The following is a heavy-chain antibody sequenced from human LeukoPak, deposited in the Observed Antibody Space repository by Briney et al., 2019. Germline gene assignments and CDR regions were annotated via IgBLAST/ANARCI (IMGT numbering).Heavy chain of an antibody. Sequence: QPGRSLRLSCAASGFTIRNYAMHWVRQAPGKGLEWVAVISYDGNNNYFADSVKGRFTISRDNSKNTLYLQMNSLRAEDTAVYYCAGAYGYYHDSRDHFDIWGEGTMVTVSS. V-gene: IGHV3-30-3*01. CDR2: ISYDGNNN. D-gene: IGHD3-22*01. CDR1: GFTIRNYA. J-gene: IGHJ3*02. CDR3: AGAYGYYHDSRDHFDI.